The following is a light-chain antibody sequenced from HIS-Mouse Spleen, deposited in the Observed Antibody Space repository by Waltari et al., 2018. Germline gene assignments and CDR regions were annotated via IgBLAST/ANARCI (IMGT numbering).Light chain of an antibody. CDR1: ALPKKY. V-gene: IGLV3-10*01. J-gene: IGLJ2*01. CDR3: YSTDSSGNHRV. Sequence: SYELTQPPSVSVSPGQTARITCSGDALPKKYAYWYQQKSGQAPVLVIYEDIKRPSGIPERFSGSSSGTMATLTSSGAQVDDEADYYCYSTDSSGNHRVFGGGTKLTVL. CDR2: EDI.